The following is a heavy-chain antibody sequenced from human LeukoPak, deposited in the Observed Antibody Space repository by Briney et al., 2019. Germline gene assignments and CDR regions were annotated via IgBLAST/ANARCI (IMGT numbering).Heavy chain of an antibody. CDR1: GFTFDDYA. J-gene: IGHJ3*02. CDR2: ISWNSGSI. CDR3: ARHRGTLADI. Sequence: GGSLRLSCAASGFTFDDYAMHWVRQAPGKGLEWVSGISWNSGSIGYADPVKGRFTISRDNAKNSLYLQMNSLRAEDTAVYYCARHRGTLADIWGQGTMVTVSS. V-gene: IGHV3-9*01.